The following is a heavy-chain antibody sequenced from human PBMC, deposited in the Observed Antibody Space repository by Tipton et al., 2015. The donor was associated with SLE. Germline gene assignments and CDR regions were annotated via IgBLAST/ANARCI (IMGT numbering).Heavy chain of an antibody. D-gene: IGHD3-16*01. Sequence: TLSLTCTVYGGSISTSSYYWGWIRQPPGKGLEWIGSKYHGGTTYYNPSLKSRVTMSVDTSKNQFSLRLTSVTAADTAVYYCAREAIGGESVDFWGQGTLVTVSS. CDR1: GGSISTSSYY. J-gene: IGHJ4*02. V-gene: IGHV4-39*02. CDR3: AREAIGGESVDF. CDR2: KYHGGTT.